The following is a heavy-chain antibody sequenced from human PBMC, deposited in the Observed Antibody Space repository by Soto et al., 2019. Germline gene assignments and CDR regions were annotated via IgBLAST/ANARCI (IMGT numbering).Heavy chain of an antibody. CDR3: ARGYYDFWSGYYVEGCCYYMDV. Sequence: SETLSLTCTVSGGSISSSSYYWGWIRQPPGKGLEWIGSIYYSGSTYYNPSLKSRVTISVDTSKNQFSLKLSSVTAADTAVYYCARGYYDFWSGYYVEGCCYYMDVWGKGTTVTVSS. CDR2: IYYSGST. V-gene: IGHV4-39*01. D-gene: IGHD3-3*01. CDR1: GGSISSSSYY. J-gene: IGHJ6*03.